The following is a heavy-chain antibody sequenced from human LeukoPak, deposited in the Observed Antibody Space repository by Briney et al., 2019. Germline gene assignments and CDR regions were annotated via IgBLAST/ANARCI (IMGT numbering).Heavy chain of an antibody. D-gene: IGHD3-22*01. Sequence: ASVKVSCKPSGDPFSGYNIHWVRQAPGHGLGWMAWINPDTGHTEFAQKFQVRVTLTVDTSIGTTYMQLSGLKSDDTAVYFCATMSGHFDHWGQGTLVTVSS. CDR2: INPDTGHT. J-gene: IGHJ4*02. CDR1: GDPFSGYN. CDR3: ATMSGHFDH. V-gene: IGHV1-2*02.